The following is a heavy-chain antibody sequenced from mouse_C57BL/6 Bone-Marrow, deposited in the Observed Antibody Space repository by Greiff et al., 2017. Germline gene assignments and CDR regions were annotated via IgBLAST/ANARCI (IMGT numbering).Heavy chain of an antibody. CDR2: ISSGGGYT. J-gene: IGHJ4*01. Sequence: EVKLMQSGEGLVKPGGSLKLSCAASGFTFSSYAMSWVRQTPEKRLEWVGYISSGGGYTHYADTVKGRFTLSRDNARNTVNLQLSRLKSEDTAMYDCTRGTVVARYAMDYWGQGTSVTVSS. CDR1: GFTFSSYA. V-gene: IGHV5-9-1*02. CDR3: TRGTVVARYAMDY. D-gene: IGHD1-1*01.